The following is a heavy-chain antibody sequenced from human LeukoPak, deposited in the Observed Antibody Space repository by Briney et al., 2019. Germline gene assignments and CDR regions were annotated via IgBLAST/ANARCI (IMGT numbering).Heavy chain of an antibody. D-gene: IGHD2-15*01. J-gene: IGHJ4*02. V-gene: IGHV4-4*07. CDR2: IYTSGST. CDR3: AREGYCSGGSCYEGRLFDY. Sequence: PSETLSLTCTVSGGSISSYYWSWIRHPPRTGLELIGRIYTSGSTNNNPSLNSQVTMSVDTYKNQFYLKLSLVSAADTAVYYCAREGYCSGGSCYEGRLFDYWGQGTLVTVSS. CDR1: GGSISSYY.